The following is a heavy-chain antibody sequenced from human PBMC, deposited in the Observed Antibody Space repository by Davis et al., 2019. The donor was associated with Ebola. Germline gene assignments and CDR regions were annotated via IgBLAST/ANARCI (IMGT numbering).Heavy chain of an antibody. Sequence: ASAKVSCKASAYTFTSYGISWVRPAPGQGLEWMGWISAYNGNTHYAQKFQGRLTMTTDTSTSTAYMELRSLRSDDTAVYYCARDSSSSWYGQNDYWGQGTLVTVSS. CDR3: ARDSSSSWYGQNDY. CDR1: AYTFTSYG. V-gene: IGHV1-18*01. J-gene: IGHJ4*02. D-gene: IGHD6-13*01. CDR2: ISAYNGNT.